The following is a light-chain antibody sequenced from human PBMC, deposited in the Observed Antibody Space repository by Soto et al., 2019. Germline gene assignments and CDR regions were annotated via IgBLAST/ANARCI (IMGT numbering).Light chain of an antibody. Sequence: ETVLTQSPGTLSLSPGERATLSCRAGQSISNNYLSWYQQKPGQAPRLLIHDASNRATGIPDRFSGSGSGTDFTLTISRPEPEDFAVYYCQWYGISPPEYTFGQGTMLEI. CDR1: QSISNNY. CDR3: QWYGISPPEYT. V-gene: IGKV3-20*01. CDR2: DAS. J-gene: IGKJ2*01.